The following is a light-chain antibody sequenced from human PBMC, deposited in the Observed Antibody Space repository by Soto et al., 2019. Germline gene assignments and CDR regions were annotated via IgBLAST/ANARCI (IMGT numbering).Light chain of an antibody. J-gene: IGKJ4*01. CDR3: QQYNKWPLT. CDR1: ESVSSN. Sequence: EIVMTQSPATLSVSPGERATLSCRASESVSSNLAWYQQKYGQAPRLLIYGVSTRATGIPARFSGSGSGTGFTLTISSLQSEDFAVYYCQQYNKWPLTFGGGTKVDIK. CDR2: GVS. V-gene: IGKV3-15*01.